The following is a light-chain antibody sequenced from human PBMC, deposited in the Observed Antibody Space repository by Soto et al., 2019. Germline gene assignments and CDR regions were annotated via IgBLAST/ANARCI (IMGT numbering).Light chain of an antibody. Sequence: QLVLTQSPSASASLGASVKLTCTLGSGHSSYAIAWHQQQPEKGPRYLMKLNSDGSHSKGDGIPDRFSGSSSGAERYLTISSLQSEDEADYYCQTWGTGPLVFGGGTKLTVL. V-gene: IGLV4-69*01. CDR2: LNSDGSH. CDR1: SGHSSYA. J-gene: IGLJ2*01. CDR3: QTWGTGPLV.